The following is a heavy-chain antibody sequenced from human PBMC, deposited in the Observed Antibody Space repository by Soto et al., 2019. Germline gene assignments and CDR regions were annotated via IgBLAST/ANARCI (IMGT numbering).Heavy chain of an antibody. Sequence: QVQLVQSGAEVRKPGASVKVSCEASGYTFTSYDIYWVRQATGQGLEWMGWLNPNTGNSGYAQKFQGRITVTSDTSINTVHMELSSLRSEDTAVYYCARRAETNGWNGFGADKYYFDFWGQGTLVTVFS. V-gene: IGHV1-8*01. J-gene: IGHJ4*02. CDR2: LNPNTGNS. D-gene: IGHD1-1*01. CDR1: GYTFTSYD. CDR3: ARRAETNGWNGFGADKYYFDF.